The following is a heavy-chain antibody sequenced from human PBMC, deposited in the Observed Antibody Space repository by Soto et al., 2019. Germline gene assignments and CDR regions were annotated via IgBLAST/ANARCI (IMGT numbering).Heavy chain of an antibody. Sequence: GESLKISCKGSGYSFTSYWISWVRQMPGKGLEWMGRIDPSDSYTNYSPSFQGHVTISADKSISTAYLQWSSLKASDTAMYYCARSPYDFWSGPIQGAFDYWGQGTLVTVSS. D-gene: IGHD3-3*01. CDR1: GYSFTSYW. V-gene: IGHV5-10-1*01. CDR2: IDPSDSYT. CDR3: ARSPYDFWSGPIQGAFDY. J-gene: IGHJ4*02.